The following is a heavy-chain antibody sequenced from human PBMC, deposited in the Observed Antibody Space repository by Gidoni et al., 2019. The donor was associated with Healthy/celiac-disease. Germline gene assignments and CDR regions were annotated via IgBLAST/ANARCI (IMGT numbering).Heavy chain of an antibody. V-gene: IGHV3-7*01. D-gene: IGHD3-3*01. CDR3: AIPPRGVVIRSHYYGMDV. CDR2: IKQDGSEK. CDR1: GFTFSSYW. J-gene: IGHJ6*04. Sequence: ELQLVESGGGLVHPGGSLRLSCAASGFTFSSYWMSWVRQAPGKGLEWVANIKQDGSEKYYVDSVKGRCTISRDNAKNSLYLQMNSLRAEDTAVYYCAIPPRGVVIRSHYYGMDVWGKGTTVTVSS.